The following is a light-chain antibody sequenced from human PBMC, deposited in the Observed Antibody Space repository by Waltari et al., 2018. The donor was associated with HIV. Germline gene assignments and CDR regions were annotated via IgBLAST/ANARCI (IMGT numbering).Light chain of an antibody. V-gene: IGLV1-47*01. J-gene: IGLJ1*01. CDR2: RNN. CDR3: AAWNDSLSGYV. CDR1: SSNIGRNY. Sequence: QSVLTQPPSASGTPGQRVTISCSGSSSNIGRNYVYWYQQLPGTPPKLLIYRNNQRPSGVPDRFSGSKSGTSASLAISGLRSEDEADYYCAAWNDSLSGYVFGTGTKVTV.